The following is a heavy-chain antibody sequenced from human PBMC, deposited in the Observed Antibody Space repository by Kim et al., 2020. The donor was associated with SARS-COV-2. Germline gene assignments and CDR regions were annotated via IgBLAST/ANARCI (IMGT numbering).Heavy chain of an antibody. CDR2: IYYSGST. CDR1: GGSINSYR. Sequence: SETPSLTCTVSGGSINSYRWSWIRQPPGKGLEWIGYIYYSGSTNYNRSLKSRVTISVDTSKNQFSLKLSSVTAADTAMYYCARVNTALASDAFDIWGQGTMVTVSS. V-gene: IGHV4-59*01. D-gene: IGHD5-18*01. CDR3: ARVNTALASDAFDI. J-gene: IGHJ3*02.